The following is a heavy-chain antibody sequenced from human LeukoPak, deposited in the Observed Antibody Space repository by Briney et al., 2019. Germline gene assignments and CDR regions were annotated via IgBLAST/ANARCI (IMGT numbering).Heavy chain of an antibody. CDR3: AKYTSGTSYRGLDQ. V-gene: IGHV3-23*01. CDR1: GLTVSSYG. Sequence: GESLRLSCGASGLTVSSYGMSWVRQAPGKGLEWVSTIIGSAVSTYYADSVKGRFTISRDDSKNTVYLQMNSLRAEDTAVYSCAKYTSGTSYRGLDQWGQGTLVTVSS. J-gene: IGHJ4*02. D-gene: IGHD3-10*01. CDR2: IIGSAVST.